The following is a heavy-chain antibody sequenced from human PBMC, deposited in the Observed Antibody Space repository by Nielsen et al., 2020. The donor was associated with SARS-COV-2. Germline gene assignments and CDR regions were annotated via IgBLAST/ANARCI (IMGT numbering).Heavy chain of an antibody. CDR2: IYYSGST. CDR1: GGSFSGYY. V-gene: IGHV4-34*01. J-gene: IGHJ3*02. CDR3: ARERLI. Sequence: SETLSLTCAVSGGSFSGYYWSWIRQSPGKGLEWIGSIYYSGSTYYNPSLKSRVTISVDTSKNQFSLKLSSVTAADTAVYYCARERLIWGQGTMVTVSS.